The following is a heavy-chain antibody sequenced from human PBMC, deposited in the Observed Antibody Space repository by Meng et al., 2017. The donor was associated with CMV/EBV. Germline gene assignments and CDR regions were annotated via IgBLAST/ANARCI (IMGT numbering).Heavy chain of an antibody. J-gene: IGHJ4*02. D-gene: IGHD1-26*01. V-gene: IGHV5-51*01. CDR2: IYPGDSDT. CDR1: GYRFTTYW. Sequence: KVSCKGSGYRFTTYWIGWVRQMPGKGLEWMGLIYPGDSDTRYSPSFQGQVTISADKSIRSAYLQWSSLKASDTAMYYCARMGARLDYWGQGTLVTVSS. CDR3: ARMGARLDY.